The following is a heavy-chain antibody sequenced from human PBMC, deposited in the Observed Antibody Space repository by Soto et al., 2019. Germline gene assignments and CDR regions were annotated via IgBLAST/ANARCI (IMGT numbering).Heavy chain of an antibody. D-gene: IGHD6-13*01. CDR2: IYYSGST. CDR1: GGSISSYY. V-gene: IGHV4-59*01. CDR3: ARRVRGQQLAYFDF. J-gene: IGHJ4*02. Sequence: QVQLQESGPGLVKPSETLSLTCTVSGGSISSYYWSWIRQPPGKGLEWIGYIYYSGSTNYNPSLKRRVTISVDTSKNQFSLKLSSVTAADTAVYYCARRVRGQQLAYFDFWGQGTLVTVSS.